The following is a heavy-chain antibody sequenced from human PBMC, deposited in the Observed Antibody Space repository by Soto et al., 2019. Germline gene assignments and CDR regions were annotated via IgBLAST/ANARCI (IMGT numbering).Heavy chain of an antibody. V-gene: IGHV4-59*01. D-gene: IGHD6-13*01. Sequence: QVQLQESGPGLVKPSETLSLTCTVSGGSISSYYWSWIRQPPGKGLEWIGYIYYSGSTNYNPSLKSRVTISVDTSKNQFSLKLSSVTAADTAVYYCASAGSSSWYHYYYGMDVWGQGTTVTVSS. CDR3: ASAGSSSWYHYYYGMDV. CDR2: IYYSGST. J-gene: IGHJ6*02. CDR1: GGSISSYY.